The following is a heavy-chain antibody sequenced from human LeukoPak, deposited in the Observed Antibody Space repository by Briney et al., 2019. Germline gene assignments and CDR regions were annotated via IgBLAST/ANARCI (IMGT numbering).Heavy chain of an antibody. V-gene: IGHV4-39*07. D-gene: IGHD3-3*02. Sequence: SETLSLTCTVSGGSISSSSFYWGWIRQPPGKGLEWIGSIYYSGSTYYNPSLKSRVTISVDTSKNQFSLKLSSVTAADTAVYYCARAFYPGYYSYMAVWGKGTTVTVSS. CDR2: IYYSGST. CDR1: GGSISSSSFY. J-gene: IGHJ6*03. CDR3: ARAFYPGYYSYMAV.